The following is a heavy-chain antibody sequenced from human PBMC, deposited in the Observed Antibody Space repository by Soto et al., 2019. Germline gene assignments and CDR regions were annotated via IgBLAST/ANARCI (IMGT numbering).Heavy chain of an antibody. J-gene: IGHJ5*02. CDR1: GGTFSSYA. CDR3: AREDSSGYYPRNWFDP. D-gene: IGHD3-22*01. CDR2: IIPIFGTA. Sequence: GASVKVSYKASGGTFSSYAISWVRQAPGQGLEWMGGIIPIFGTANYAQKFQGRVTITADESTSTAYMELSSLRSEDTAVYYCAREDSSGYYPRNWFDPWGQGTLVTVSS. V-gene: IGHV1-69*13.